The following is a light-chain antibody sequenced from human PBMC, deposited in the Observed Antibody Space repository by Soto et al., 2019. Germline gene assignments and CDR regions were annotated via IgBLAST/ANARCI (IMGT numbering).Light chain of an antibody. CDR2: ESS. CDR3: QQYNSYSIT. CDR1: QDINSY. Sequence: IQLTHSPSSLSASIGDRVTITCRASQDINSYLACYQQKPGKAPNLLIYESSILQRGVPSRFSGSGSGTKFTLTISSLQPDDFATSFCQQYNSYSITFGQGKRLEIK. V-gene: IGKV1-9*01. J-gene: IGKJ5*01.